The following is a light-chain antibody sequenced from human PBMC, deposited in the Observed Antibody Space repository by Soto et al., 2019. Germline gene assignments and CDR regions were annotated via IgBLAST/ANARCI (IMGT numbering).Light chain of an antibody. CDR1: QSIDIY. Sequence: DIQMTQSPSSLSASVGDRVTITCRASQSIDIYLNWYQQKPVKAPKLLIYTASSLQSGVPSTFRGSCSGTDFTLTINSLQPEDFATYYCQQSFSAPFTFGPGTKIEIK. CDR2: TAS. J-gene: IGKJ3*01. V-gene: IGKV1-39*01. CDR3: QQSFSAPFT.